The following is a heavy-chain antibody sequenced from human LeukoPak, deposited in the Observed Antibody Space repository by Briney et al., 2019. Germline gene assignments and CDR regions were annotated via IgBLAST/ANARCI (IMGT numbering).Heavy chain of an antibody. CDR1: GGSISSYY. CDR2: IYYSGST. J-gene: IGHJ4*02. V-gene: IGHV4-39*01. CDR3: ASLSRGLAYCGGDCYYDY. D-gene: IGHD2-21*01. Sequence: PSETLSLTCTVSGGSISSYYWGWIRQPPGKGLEWIGSIYYSGSTYYNPSLKSRVTISVDTSKNQFSLKLSSVTAADTAVYYCASLSRGLAYCGGDCYYDYWGQGTLVTVSS.